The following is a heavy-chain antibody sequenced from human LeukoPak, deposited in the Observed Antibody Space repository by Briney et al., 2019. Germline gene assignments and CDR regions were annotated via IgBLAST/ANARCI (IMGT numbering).Heavy chain of an antibody. CDR2: ISYDGSNK. V-gene: IGHV3-30*18. CDR3: AKDLTNWYFDL. Sequence: GGSLRLSCAASGFTFSSYGMHWVRQAPGKGLEWVAVISYDGSNKYYADSVKGRFTISRDNSMNTLYLQMNSLRAEDTAVYYCAKDLTNWYFDLWGRGTLVTVSS. CDR1: GFTFSSYG. J-gene: IGHJ2*01. D-gene: IGHD3-9*01.